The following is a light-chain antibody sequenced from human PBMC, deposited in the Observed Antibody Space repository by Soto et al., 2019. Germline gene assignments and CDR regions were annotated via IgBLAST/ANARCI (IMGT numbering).Light chain of an antibody. V-gene: IGKV1-12*01. Sequence: DIQMTQSPSSVAASVGDRVTITCRASQGISSWLAWYQQKPGKAPKLLIYGTSSLQSGVPSRFNGSRSGKESTLTIRSLQPEDFATYYCQQANRFTPYPFGQGTKLEIK. CDR1: QGISSW. CDR2: GTS. CDR3: QQANRFTPYP. J-gene: IGKJ2*01.